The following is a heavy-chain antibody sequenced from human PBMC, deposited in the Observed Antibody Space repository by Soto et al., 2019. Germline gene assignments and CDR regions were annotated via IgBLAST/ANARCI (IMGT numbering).Heavy chain of an antibody. CDR1: GYTFTNYA. D-gene: IGHD5-12*01. CDR3: ARVSGYYLPDY. J-gene: IGHJ4*02. Sequence: GASVKVSCKASGYTFTNYAMHWVRQAPGQRLEWMGWINAGNGNTKYSQKFQGRVTITRDTSASTAYMELSSLRSEDTAVYYCARVSGYYLPDYWGPGTLVTVSS. CDR2: INAGNGNT. V-gene: IGHV1-3*01.